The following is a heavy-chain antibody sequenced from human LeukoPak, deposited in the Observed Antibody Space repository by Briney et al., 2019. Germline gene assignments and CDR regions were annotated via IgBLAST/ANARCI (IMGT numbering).Heavy chain of an antibody. D-gene: IGHD3-16*02. CDR3: ARAYYDYVWGSYRFQFDY. J-gene: IGHJ4*02. Sequence: SETLSLTCTVSGGSISSYYWSWIRQPPGKGLEWIGYIYYSGSTNYNPSLKSRVTISVDTSENQFSLKLSSVTAADTAVYYCARAYYDYVWGSYRFQFDYWGQGTLVTVSS. CDR2: IYYSGST. V-gene: IGHV4-59*01. CDR1: GGSISSYY.